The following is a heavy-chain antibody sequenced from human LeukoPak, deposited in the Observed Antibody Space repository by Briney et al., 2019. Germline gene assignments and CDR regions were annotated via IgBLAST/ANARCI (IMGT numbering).Heavy chain of an antibody. J-gene: IGHJ6*02. CDR3: ARAKTRYCSSTSCYTRANNYYYYGMDV. Sequence: SVKVSCKASGGTFSSYAISWVRQAPGQGLEWMGGIIPIFGTANYAQKFQGRVTITADESTSTAYMELSSLRSEDTAVYYCARAKTRYCSSTSCYTRANNYYYYGMDVWGQGTTVTVSS. D-gene: IGHD2-2*02. CDR2: IIPIFGTA. CDR1: GGTFSSYA. V-gene: IGHV1-69*13.